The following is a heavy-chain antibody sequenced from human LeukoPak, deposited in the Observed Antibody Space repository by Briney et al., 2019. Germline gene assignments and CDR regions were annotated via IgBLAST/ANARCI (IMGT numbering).Heavy chain of an antibody. D-gene: IGHD2-15*01. CDR3: ATGIVVVVAARLGAFDI. J-gene: IGHJ3*02. CDR1: GYTLTELS. V-gene: IGHV1-24*01. Sequence: ASVKVSCKVSGYTLTELSMHWVRQAPGKGLEWMGGFDPEDGETIYAQKFQGRVTMTEDTSTDTAYMELSSLKSEDTAVYYCATGIVVVVAARLGAFDIWGQGTMVTVSS. CDR2: FDPEDGET.